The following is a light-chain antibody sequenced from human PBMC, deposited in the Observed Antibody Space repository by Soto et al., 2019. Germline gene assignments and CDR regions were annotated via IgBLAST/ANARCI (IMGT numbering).Light chain of an antibody. Sequence: EIVLTQSPGTLSLSPGERATLSCRASQSVTSYYLAWYQQKPGQAPRVLMYGASSRAIGIPDRFGGSGSGTDFTLTISRLEPEDCAVYFCQHYGTTEITFGGGTRVEIK. CDR3: QHYGTTEIT. V-gene: IGKV3-20*01. CDR1: QSVTSYY. CDR2: GAS. J-gene: IGKJ4*01.